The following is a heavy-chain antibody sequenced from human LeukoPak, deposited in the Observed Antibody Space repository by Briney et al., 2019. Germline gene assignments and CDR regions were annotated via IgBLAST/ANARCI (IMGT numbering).Heavy chain of an antibody. CDR3: ARGDIAVAGTSYYYYYGMDV. J-gene: IGHJ6*02. CDR1: GDSVSSNSAA. D-gene: IGHD6-19*01. CDR2: TYYRSKWYN. V-gene: IGHV6-1*01. Sequence: SQTLSLTCDISGDSVSSNSAAWNWIRQSPSRDLEWLGRTYYRSKWYNDYAVSVKSRITINPDTSKNQFSLQLNSVTPEDTAVYYCARGDIAVAGTSYYYYYGMDVWGQGTTVTVSS.